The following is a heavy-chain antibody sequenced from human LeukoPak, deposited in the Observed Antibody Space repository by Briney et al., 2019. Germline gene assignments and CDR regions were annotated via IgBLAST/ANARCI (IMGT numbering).Heavy chain of an antibody. J-gene: IGHJ4*02. CDR2: INSDGSST. D-gene: IGHD1-26*01. CDR3: ARDTVIPYSQVGTTKD. Sequence: GGSLRLSCAASGFIFSSYWMHWVRKAPGKGLVWVSRINSDGSSTSYADSVKGRFTISRDNAKNTLYLQMNSLRAEDTAVYYCARDTVIPYSQVGTTKDWGQGTLVTASS. V-gene: IGHV3-74*01. CDR1: GFIFSSYW.